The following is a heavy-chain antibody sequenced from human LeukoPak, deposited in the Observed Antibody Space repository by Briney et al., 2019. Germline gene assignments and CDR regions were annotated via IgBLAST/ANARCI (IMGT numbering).Heavy chain of an antibody. CDR1: GFTFSSYW. D-gene: IGHD3-16*01. Sequence: GGSLRLSCAASGFTFSSYWMNWARQAPGKGLEWVASINHNGNANYYVDSVKGRFTISRDNAKNSLYLQMSNLRAGDTAVYFCARGGGLDVWGQGATVTVSS. J-gene: IGHJ6*02. CDR3: ARGGGLDV. V-gene: IGHV3-7*03. CDR2: INHNGNAN.